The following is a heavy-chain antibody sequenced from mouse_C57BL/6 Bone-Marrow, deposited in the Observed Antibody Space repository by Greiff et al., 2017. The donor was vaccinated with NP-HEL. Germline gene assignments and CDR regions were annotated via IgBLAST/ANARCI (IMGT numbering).Heavy chain of an antibody. V-gene: IGHV1-5*01. CDR3: TRHSSYLYYFDY. CDR1: GYTFTSYW. D-gene: IGHD1-1*01. J-gene: IGHJ2*01. CDR2: IYPGNSDT. Sequence: VQLQQSGTVLARPGASVKMSCKTSGYTFTSYWMHWVKQRPGQGLEWIGAIYPGNSDTSYNQKFKGKAKLTAVTSASTAYMELSSLTNEDSAVYYCTRHSSYLYYFDYWGQGTTLTVSS.